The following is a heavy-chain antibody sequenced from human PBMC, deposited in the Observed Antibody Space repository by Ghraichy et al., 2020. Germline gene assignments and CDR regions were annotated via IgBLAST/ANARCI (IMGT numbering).Heavy chain of an antibody. CDR2: IKSKTDGGTT. D-gene: IGHD3-22*01. V-gene: IGHV3-15*01. CDR1: GFTFINAW. Sequence: GGSLRLSCAASGFTFINAWMSWVRQAPGKGLEWVGRIKSKTDGGTTDYAAPVKGRFTVSRDDSKDMLYLQMNSLKTEDTAVYYCATEGLFDNSGYFFDYWGQGTLVTVSS. CDR3: ATEGLFDNSGYFFDY. J-gene: IGHJ4*02.